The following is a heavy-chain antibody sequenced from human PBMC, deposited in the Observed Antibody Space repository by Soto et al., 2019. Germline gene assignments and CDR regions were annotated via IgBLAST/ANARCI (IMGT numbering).Heavy chain of an antibody. J-gene: IGHJ6*02. CDR3: AREEVEMATIGDYYYYGMDV. CDR1: GGTFSSYA. CDR2: IIPNFGTA. V-gene: IGHV1-69*13. D-gene: IGHD5-12*01. Sequence: GASVKVSCKASGGTFSSYAISWVRQAPGQGLEWMGGIIPNFGTANYAQKFQGRVTITADESTSTAYMELSSLRSEDTAVYYCAREEVEMATIGDYYYYGMDVWGQGTTVTVSS.